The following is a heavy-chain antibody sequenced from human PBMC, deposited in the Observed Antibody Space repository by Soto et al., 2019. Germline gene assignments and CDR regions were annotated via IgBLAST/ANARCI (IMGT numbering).Heavy chain of an antibody. CDR3: AKDAVAANGKWHWFDS. V-gene: IGHV3-23*01. Sequence: EVQLLESGGGLVQPGESLRLSCAASGFTFKNYAMSWVRQAPGKGLEWVSSIHGDGGTPYYADSVKGRFTMSRDNSKSTLFLQMNSLRVEDTAEYYCAKDAVAANGKWHWFDSWGQGILVTVSS. J-gene: IGHJ5*01. CDR2: IHGDGGTP. D-gene: IGHD6-19*01. CDR1: GFTFKNYA.